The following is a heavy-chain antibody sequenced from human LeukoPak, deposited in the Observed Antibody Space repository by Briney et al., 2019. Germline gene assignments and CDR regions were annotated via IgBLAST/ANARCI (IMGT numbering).Heavy chain of an antibody. Sequence: GGSLRLSCAASGFTFSSYWMHWVRQVPGKGLLWVSRINSDGSATIYADSVRGRFTISRDNAKNTLYLQMSGLRVEDTAVYHCASDSPYYGMDVWGQGTTVTVSS. J-gene: IGHJ6*02. V-gene: IGHV3-74*01. CDR2: INSDGSAT. CDR3: ASDSPYYGMDV. CDR1: GFTFSSYW.